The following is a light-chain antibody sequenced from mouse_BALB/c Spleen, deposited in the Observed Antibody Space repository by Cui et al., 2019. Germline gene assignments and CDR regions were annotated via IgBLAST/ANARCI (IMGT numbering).Light chain of an antibody. J-gene: IGKJ1*01. V-gene: IGKV4-55*01. CDR3: QQWSSYPRT. CDR1: SSVGY. CDR2: DTS. Sequence: QIVLTQSPAIMSASPGEKVTMTCSASSSVGYMYWYQQKPGSSPRLLIYDTSNLASGVPVRFSGSGSGTSYSLTISRMEAEDAATYYCQQWSSYPRTFGGGTKLEIK.